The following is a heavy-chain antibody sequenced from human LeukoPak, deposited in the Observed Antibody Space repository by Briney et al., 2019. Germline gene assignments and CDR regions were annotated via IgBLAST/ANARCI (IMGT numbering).Heavy chain of an antibody. CDR1: GYTFTTYG. Sequence: ASVKVSCQASGYTFTTYGITWVRQAPGQGPEWMGWINTYNGNTNYIQRLQGRVTMTTDTSTSTAYMELRSLRSDDTAVYYCARDEAAVATVPLDYWGQGTLVTVSS. D-gene: IGHD5-12*01. V-gene: IGHV1-18*01. CDR2: INTYNGNT. J-gene: IGHJ4*02. CDR3: ARDEAAVATVPLDY.